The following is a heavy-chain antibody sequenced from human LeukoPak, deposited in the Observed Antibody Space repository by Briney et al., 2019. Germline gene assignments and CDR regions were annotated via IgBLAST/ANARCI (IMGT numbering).Heavy chain of an antibody. CDR2: IYAGDSDT. J-gene: IGHJ4*02. D-gene: IGHD6-13*01. CDR3: ARLGGYSSSWSRIDY. Sequence: GESLKISCKGSGYSFTNYWIGWVRQMPGKGLEWLGIIYAGDSDTRYSPFLQGHVTFSVDKSINTAYLQWSSLKASDTAMYYCARLGGYSSSWSRIDYWGQGTLVTVSS. CDR1: GYSFTNYW. V-gene: IGHV5-51*01.